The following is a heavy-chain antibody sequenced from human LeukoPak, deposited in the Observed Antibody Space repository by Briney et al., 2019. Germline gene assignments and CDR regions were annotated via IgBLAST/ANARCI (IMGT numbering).Heavy chain of an antibody. Sequence: ASVKVSCKASGYTFTSHGISWVRQAPGQGLEWMGWISAYNGNTNYAQKLQGRVTMTTDTSTSTAYMELRSLRSDDTAVYYCARSAGIAVAGTLNYWGQGTLVTVSS. CDR3: ARSAGIAVAGTLNY. CDR2: ISAYNGNT. V-gene: IGHV1-18*01. D-gene: IGHD6-19*01. CDR1: GYTFTSHG. J-gene: IGHJ4*02.